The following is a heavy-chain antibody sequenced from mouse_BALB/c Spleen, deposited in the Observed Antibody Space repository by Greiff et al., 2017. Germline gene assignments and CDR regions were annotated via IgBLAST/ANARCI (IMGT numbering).Heavy chain of an antibody. CDR3: AREENYGYLDY. CDR2: ISYDGSN. J-gene: IGHJ2*01. Sequence: EVQLQESGPGLVKPSQSLSLTCSVTGYSITSGYYWNWIRQFPGNKLEWMGYISYDGSNNYNPSLKNRISITRDTSKNQFFLKLNSVTTEDTATYYCAREENYGYLDYWGQGTTLTVSS. D-gene: IGHD1-1*02. CDR1: GYSITSGYY. V-gene: IGHV3-6*02.